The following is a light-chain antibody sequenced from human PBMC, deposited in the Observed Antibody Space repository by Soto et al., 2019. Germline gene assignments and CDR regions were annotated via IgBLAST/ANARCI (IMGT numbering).Light chain of an antibody. J-gene: IGLJ3*02. CDR1: SGSVSTRHY. CDR2: ITN. Sequence: QTVVTQEPSFSVSPGGTVTLTCGLNSGSVSTRHYPSWYQQTPGQAPRTLIYITNTRSSGVPDRFSGSILGSKAALTITGAQADDESDYYCVLYMGSGIWVFGGGTKVTVL. CDR3: VLYMGSGIWV. V-gene: IGLV8-61*01.